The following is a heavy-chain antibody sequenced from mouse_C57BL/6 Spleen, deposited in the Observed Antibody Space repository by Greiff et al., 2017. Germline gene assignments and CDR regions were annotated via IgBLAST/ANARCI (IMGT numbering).Heavy chain of an antibody. Sequence: VQLQQSGAELVKPGASVKISCKASGYAFSSYWMNWVKQRPGKGLEWIGQIYPGDGDTNYNGKFKGKATLTADKSSSTAYMQLSSLTSEDSAVYFCASFITTVVAGDYYAMDYWGQGTSVTVSS. V-gene: IGHV1-80*01. CDR3: ASFITTVVAGDYYAMDY. D-gene: IGHD1-1*01. CDR2: IYPGDGDT. CDR1: GYAFSSYW. J-gene: IGHJ4*01.